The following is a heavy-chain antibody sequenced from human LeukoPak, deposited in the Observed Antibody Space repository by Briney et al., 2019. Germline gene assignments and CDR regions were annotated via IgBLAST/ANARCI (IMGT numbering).Heavy chain of an antibody. CDR3: ARISQMSDFDH. J-gene: IGHJ4*02. V-gene: IGHV3-30-3*01. Sequence: GGSLRLSCAASGFTFSSYAMHWVRQAPGKGLEWVAVISYDGSNKYYADSVKGRFTISRDNSKNTLYLQMNSLRAEDTAVYYCARISQMSDFDHWGQGTLVTVSS. D-gene: IGHD5-24*01. CDR1: GFTFSSYA. CDR2: ISYDGSNK.